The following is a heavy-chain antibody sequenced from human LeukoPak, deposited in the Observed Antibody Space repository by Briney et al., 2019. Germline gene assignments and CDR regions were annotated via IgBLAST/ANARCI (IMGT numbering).Heavy chain of an antibody. CDR2: MKEDGSQI. CDR3: ARLRAFDA. V-gene: IGHV3-7*01. Sequence: GGSLRLSCSASGFTFSRHWMSWVRQAPGKGLEWVANMKEDGSQIYYLDSVKGRFTISRDNAKNSLYLQMNSLRAEDTAVYFCARLRAFDAWGQGTWVTVSS. J-gene: IGHJ3*01. D-gene: IGHD2-21*02. CDR1: GFTFSRHW.